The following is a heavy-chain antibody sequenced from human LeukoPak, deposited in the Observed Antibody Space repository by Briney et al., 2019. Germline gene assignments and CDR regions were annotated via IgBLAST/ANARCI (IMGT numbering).Heavy chain of an antibody. CDR1: GYTFTSYG. Sequence: ASVKVSCKASGYTFTSYGISWVRQAPGQGLEWMGWISAHNANTNYAQKLQGRVTMTTDTSASTAYMELRSLRSDDTAVYYCARGYCSGGSCPRGGGMDVWGQGTTVTVSS. J-gene: IGHJ6*02. CDR2: ISAHNANT. V-gene: IGHV1-18*01. CDR3: ARGYCSGGSCPRGGGMDV. D-gene: IGHD2-15*01.